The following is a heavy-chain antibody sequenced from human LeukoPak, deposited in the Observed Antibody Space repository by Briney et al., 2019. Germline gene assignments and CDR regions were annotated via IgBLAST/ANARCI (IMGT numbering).Heavy chain of an antibody. CDR2: ISGSGSST. CDR3: ARDSCGSPSCFDY. D-gene: IGHD2-2*01. V-gene: IGHV3-23*01. J-gene: IGHJ4*02. Sequence: LAGGSLRLSCAASGFTFSSYAMSWVRQAPGKGLEWVSAISGSGSSTYYADSVKGRFTISRDNSKSTLFLQVNSLRAEDTAVYYCARDSCGSPSCFDYWGQGTLVTVSS. CDR1: GFTFSSYA.